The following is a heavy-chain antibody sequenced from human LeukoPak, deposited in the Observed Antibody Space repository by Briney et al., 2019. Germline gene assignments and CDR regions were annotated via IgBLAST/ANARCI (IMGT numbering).Heavy chain of an antibody. CDR2: ISSDGSGT. CDR3: ARARRENWFDS. V-gene: IGHV3-74*01. Sequence: GGSLRLSCAASGFTFSSYWMHWVRRAPGKGLVWVSRISSDGSGTTYADSVKGRFTISRDNAKNTLYLQMNSLRAEDTGVYYCARARRENWFDSWGQGTLVTVSS. J-gene: IGHJ5*01. CDR1: GFTFSSYW.